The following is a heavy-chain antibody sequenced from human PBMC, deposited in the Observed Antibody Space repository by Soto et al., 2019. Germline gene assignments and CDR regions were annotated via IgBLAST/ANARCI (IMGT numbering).Heavy chain of an antibody. D-gene: IGHD4-17*01. CDR1: GFTFSDYY. CDR2: ISSSGSTI. J-gene: IGHJ6*03. Sequence: QVQLVESGGGLVKPGGSLRLSCAASGFTFSDYYMSWIRQAPGKGLEWVSYISSSGSTIYYADSVKGRFTISRDNAKNSRYLQMNSLIAEDTAVYYCARDRLPYGDYVDYYYYMDVWGKGTTVTVSS. CDR3: ARDRLPYGDYVDYYYYMDV. V-gene: IGHV3-11*01.